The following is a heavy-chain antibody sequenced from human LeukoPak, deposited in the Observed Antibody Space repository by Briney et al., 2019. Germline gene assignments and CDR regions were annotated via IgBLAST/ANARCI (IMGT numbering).Heavy chain of an antibody. CDR3: ARGAPTYIVVVPAAKEDDAFDI. Sequence: PSETLSLTCTVSGGSISSYYWSWIRQPPGKGLEWIGYIYYSGSTNYNPSLKSRVTISVDTSKNQFSLKLSSVTAADTAVYYCARGAPTYIVVVPAAKEDDAFDIWGQGTMVTVSS. D-gene: IGHD2-2*01. J-gene: IGHJ3*02. V-gene: IGHV4-59*01. CDR1: GGSISSYY. CDR2: IYYSGST.